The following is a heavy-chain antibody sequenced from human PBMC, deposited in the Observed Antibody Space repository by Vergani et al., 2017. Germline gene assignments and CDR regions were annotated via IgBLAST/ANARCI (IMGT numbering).Heavy chain of an antibody. CDR2: ISYDGSNK. D-gene: IGHD6-19*01. J-gene: IGHJ4*02. CDR3: ARDPMAGTYFDY. V-gene: IGHV3-30-3*01. CDR1: GFTFSSYA. Sequence: QVQLVESGGGVVKPGRSLRLSCAASGFTFSSYAMHWVRQAPGKGLEWVAVISYDGSNKYYADSVKGRFTISRDNSKNTLYLQMNSLRAEDTAVYYCARDPMAGTYFDYWGQGTLVTVSS.